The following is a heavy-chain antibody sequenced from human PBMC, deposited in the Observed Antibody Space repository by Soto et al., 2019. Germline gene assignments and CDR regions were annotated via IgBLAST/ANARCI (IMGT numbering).Heavy chain of an antibody. CDR3: VKDESINWYSGHFRH. D-gene: IGHD6-13*01. Sequence: LRLSCAASGFTFDDYAMHWVRQVPGKGLEWVPGINWNSGSIGYGDSVEGRFAISRDNAKNSLHLQMNSLSAEDTAFYYCVKDESINWYSGHFRHWGQGTLVTVSS. CDR1: GFTFDDYA. CDR2: INWNSGSI. J-gene: IGHJ1*01. V-gene: IGHV3-9*01.